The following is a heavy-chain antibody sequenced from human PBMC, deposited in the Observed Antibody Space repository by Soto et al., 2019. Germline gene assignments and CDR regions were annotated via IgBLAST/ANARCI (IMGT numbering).Heavy chain of an antibody. Sequence: CAASGFTFSSYAMSWVRQAPGKGLEWVSAISGSGGSTYYADSVKGRFTISRDNSKNTLYLQMNSLRAEDTAVYYCAKGGNTMIVVVSQFDYWGQGTLVTVSS. CDR1: GFTFSSYA. V-gene: IGHV3-23*01. D-gene: IGHD3-22*01. J-gene: IGHJ4*02. CDR3: AKGGNTMIVVVSQFDY. CDR2: ISGSGGST.